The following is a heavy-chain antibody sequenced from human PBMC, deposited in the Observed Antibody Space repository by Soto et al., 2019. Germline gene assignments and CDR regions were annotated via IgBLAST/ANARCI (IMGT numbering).Heavy chain of an antibody. CDR1: GFTFSSYA. D-gene: IGHD2-2*01. V-gene: IGHV3-30-3*01. CDR2: ISYDGSNK. J-gene: IGHJ4*02. Sequence: GGSLRLSCAASGFTFSSYAMHWVRQAPGKGLEWVAVISYDGSNKYYADSVKGRFTISRDNSKNTLYLQMNSLRAEDTAVYYCARDRYCSSTSCSEMATILDGVFDYWGQGTLVTSPQ. CDR3: ARDRYCSSTSCSEMATILDGVFDY.